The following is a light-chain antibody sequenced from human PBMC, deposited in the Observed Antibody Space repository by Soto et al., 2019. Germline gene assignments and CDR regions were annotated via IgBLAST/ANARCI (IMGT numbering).Light chain of an antibody. CDR3: QQYNDWPLT. Sequence: EILMTQSPVTLSVSPGERVTLSCRASQSVSDTLAWYQQKPGQAPSLLIYGAFTRATGVPARFSGAGSGTEFTLTISSLQSEDFALYYCQQYNDWPLTFGQGTKVDIK. CDR2: GAF. V-gene: IGKV3-15*01. CDR1: QSVSDT. J-gene: IGKJ1*01.